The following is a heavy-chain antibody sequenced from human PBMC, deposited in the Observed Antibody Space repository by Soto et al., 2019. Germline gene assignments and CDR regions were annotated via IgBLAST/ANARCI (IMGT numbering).Heavy chain of an antibody. CDR3: ARVSRIRGPLIDY. J-gene: IGHJ4*02. D-gene: IGHD3-10*01. V-gene: IGHV1-46*01. CDR1: GYTFTIYY. CDR2: INPSGGST. Sequence: ASVKVSCKASGYTFTIYYMHCVLQSPGQGLEWMGIINPSGGSTSYAQKFQGRVTMTRDTSTSTVYMELSSLRSEDTAVYYCARVSRIRGPLIDYWGQGTLVTVSS.